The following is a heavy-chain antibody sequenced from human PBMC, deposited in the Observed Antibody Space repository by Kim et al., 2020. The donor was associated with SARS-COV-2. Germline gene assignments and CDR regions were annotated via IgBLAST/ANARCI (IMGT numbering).Heavy chain of an antibody. Sequence: RESISKDNVCWHWSRQSPSRGLEWLGRTRYRSKWYNDYAVSVKSRVIISPDTSKNQFSLQLNFVTPEDTAMYYCARGSKYAFDPWGQGTLAT. CDR1: RESISKDNVC. CDR2: TRYRSKWYN. J-gene: IGHJ5*02. D-gene: IGHD2-8*01. V-gene: IGHV6-1*01. CDR3: ARGSKYAFDP.